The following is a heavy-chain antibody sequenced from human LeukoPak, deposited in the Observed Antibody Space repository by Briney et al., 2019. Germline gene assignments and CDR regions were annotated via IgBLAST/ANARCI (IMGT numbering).Heavy chain of an antibody. CDR2: ISYDGSNK. J-gene: IGHJ4*02. D-gene: IGHD4-17*01. CDR1: GFTFSSYG. V-gene: IGHV3-30*18. Sequence: GGSLRLSCAASGFTFSSYGMHWVRQAPAKGLEWVAIISYDGSNKYHADSVKGRFTISRDNSKNTLYLQMNSLRAEDAAVYYCAKSTTVTQRGYFDYWGQGTLVTVSS. CDR3: AKSTTVTQRGYFDY.